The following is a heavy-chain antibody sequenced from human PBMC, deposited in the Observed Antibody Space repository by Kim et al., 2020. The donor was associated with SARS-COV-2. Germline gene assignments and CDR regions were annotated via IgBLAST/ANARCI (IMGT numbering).Heavy chain of an antibody. V-gene: IGHV3-9*01. J-gene: IGHJ5*02. CDR1: GFTFDDYA. Sequence: GGSLRLSCAASGFTFDDYAMHWVRQAPGKGLEWVSGISWNSGSIGYADSVKGRFTISRDNAKNSLYLQMNSLRAEDTALYYCAKASTYDYCGGDCSIGEDNWFDPWGQGTLVTVSS. D-gene: IGHD2-21*02. CDR3: AKASTYDYCGGDCSIGEDNWFDP. CDR2: ISWNSGSI.